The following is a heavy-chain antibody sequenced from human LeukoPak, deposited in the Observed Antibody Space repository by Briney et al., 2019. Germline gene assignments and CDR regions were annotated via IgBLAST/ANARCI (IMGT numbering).Heavy chain of an antibody. J-gene: IGHJ4*02. Sequence: GGSLRLSCAASGFTFSSYGMHWVRQAPGKGLEWVAFIRYDGSNKYYADSVKGRFTISRDNSKNTLYLQMNSLRAEDTAVYYCAKDHDFWSGYATPIDYWGQGTLVTVSS. CDR3: AKDHDFWSGYATPIDY. D-gene: IGHD3-3*01. CDR2: IRYDGSNK. V-gene: IGHV3-30*02. CDR1: GFTFSSYG.